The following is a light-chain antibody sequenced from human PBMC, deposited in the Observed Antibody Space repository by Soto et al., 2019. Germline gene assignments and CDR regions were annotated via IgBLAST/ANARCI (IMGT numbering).Light chain of an antibody. J-gene: IGKJ3*01. CDR3: QQYENRPST. CDR2: DAS. Sequence: DIQMTQSPSSLSASIGDRVSFTCQASQDICKFLNWYQHKPGQAPGLLIYDASKSQFGVPSRFSGSESGTDFTFTISSLQPEDNATYFCQQYENRPSTFGPGTKV. V-gene: IGKV1-33*01. CDR1: QDICKF.